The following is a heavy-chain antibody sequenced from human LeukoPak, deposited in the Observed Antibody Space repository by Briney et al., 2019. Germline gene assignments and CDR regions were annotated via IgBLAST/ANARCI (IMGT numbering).Heavy chain of an antibody. CDR1: GGSISSSTYY. V-gene: IGHV4-39*01. D-gene: IGHD1-1*01. J-gene: IGHJ3*02. Sequence: SETLSLTCTVSGGSISSSTYYWGWIRQPPGKGLEWIGSIYYSGSTYYNPSLKSRVTISVDTSKNQFSLKLSSVIAADTAVYYCASRGGYNWNDVAFDIWGQGTMVTVSS. CDR3: ASRGGYNWNDVAFDI. CDR2: IYYSGST.